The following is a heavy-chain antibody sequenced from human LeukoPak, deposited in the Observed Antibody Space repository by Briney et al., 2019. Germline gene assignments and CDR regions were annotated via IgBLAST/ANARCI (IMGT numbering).Heavy chain of an antibody. J-gene: IGHJ4*02. CDR1: GYTFTSYA. V-gene: IGHV1-3*01. D-gene: IGHD3-10*01. CDR3: ARDQRRFGELSFVH. CDR2: NNAGNGNT. Sequence: ASVKVSCKASGYTFTSYAMHWVRQAPGQRLEWMGWNNAGNGNTKYSQKFQGRVTITRDTSASTAYMELSSLRSEDTAVYYCARDQRRFGELSFVHWGQGTLVTVSS.